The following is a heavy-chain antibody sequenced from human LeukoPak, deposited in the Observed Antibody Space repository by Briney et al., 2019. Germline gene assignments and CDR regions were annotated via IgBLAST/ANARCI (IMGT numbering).Heavy chain of an antibody. CDR1: GFTFSSYW. Sequence: GGSLRLSCAASGFTFSSYWMSWVRQAPGKGLEWVANIKQDGSEKYYVDSVKGRFTISRDNAKNSLYLQMNSLRAEDTAVYYCARDLLGPGFRVWQLVGFDYWGQGTLVTVSS. V-gene: IGHV3-7*01. CDR3: ARDLLGPGFRVWQLVGFDY. D-gene: IGHD6-6*01. CDR2: IKQDGSEK. J-gene: IGHJ4*02.